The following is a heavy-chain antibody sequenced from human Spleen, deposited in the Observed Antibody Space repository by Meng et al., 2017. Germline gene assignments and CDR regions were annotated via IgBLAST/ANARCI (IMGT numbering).Heavy chain of an antibody. CDR2: ITPIFGTA. CDR3: AREEGYYDSSGYRVYGMDV. CDR1: GGTFSSYA. V-gene: IGHV1-69*05. Sequence: SVKVSCKASGGTFSSYAISWVRQAPGQGLEWMGGITPIFGTANYAQKFQGRVTITTDESTSTAYMELSSLRSEDTAVYYCAREEGYYDSSGYRVYGMDVWGQGTTVTVSS. D-gene: IGHD3-22*01. J-gene: IGHJ6*02.